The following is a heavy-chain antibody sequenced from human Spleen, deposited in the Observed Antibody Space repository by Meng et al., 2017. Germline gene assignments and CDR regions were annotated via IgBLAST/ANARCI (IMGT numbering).Heavy chain of an antibody. CDR2: INHSGST. CDR3: ARDRTWTGYTDY. Sequence: SETLSLTCAVYGGSFSGYYWSWIRQPPGKGLEWIGEINHSGSTNYNPSLKSRVTISVDTSKNQFSLKLGSVTAADTAVYYCARDRTWTGYTDYWGPGTLVTVSS. CDR1: GGSFSGYY. J-gene: IGHJ4*02. V-gene: IGHV4-34*01. D-gene: IGHD3/OR15-3a*01.